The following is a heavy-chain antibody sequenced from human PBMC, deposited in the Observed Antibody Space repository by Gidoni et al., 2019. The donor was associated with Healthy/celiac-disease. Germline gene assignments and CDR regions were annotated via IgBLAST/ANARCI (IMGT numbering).Heavy chain of an antibody. CDR2: ISSSSSYI. CDR3: ARGTITIFGVVDY. J-gene: IGHJ4*02. CDR1: GLTFSSYS. Sequence: EVQLVESGGGLVKPGGSLRLSCAASGLTFSSYSMNWVRQAPGKGLEWVSSISSSSSYIYYADSVKGRFTISRDNAKNSLYLQMNSLRAEDTAVYYCARGTITIFGVVDYWGQGTLVTVSS. D-gene: IGHD3-3*01. V-gene: IGHV3-21*01.